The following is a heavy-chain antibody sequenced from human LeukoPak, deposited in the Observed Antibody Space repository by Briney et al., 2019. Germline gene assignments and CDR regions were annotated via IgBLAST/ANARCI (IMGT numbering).Heavy chain of an antibody. CDR1: GYTFTSYG. CDR3: ARDEYCSSTSCYTRFDAFDI. V-gene: IGHV1-18*01. D-gene: IGHD2-2*02. Sequence: ASVKVSCKASGYTFTSYGISWVRQAPGQGLEWMGWISAYNGNTNCAQKLQGRVTMTTDTSTSTAYMELRSLRSDDTAVYYCARDEYCSSTSCYTRFDAFDIWGQGTMVTVSS. J-gene: IGHJ3*02. CDR2: ISAYNGNT.